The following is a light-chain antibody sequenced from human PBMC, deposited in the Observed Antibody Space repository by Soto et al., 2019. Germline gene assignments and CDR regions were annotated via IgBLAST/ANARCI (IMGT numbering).Light chain of an antibody. CDR3: AVYGFLLGS. CDR2: AAS. Sequence: VTVSLNQEERATLSCRASQSIITNYLAWYRQKPGQAPRLLIYAASSRATGIPDRFSGSGSGTDFTLTISRLEAEDGTVDNCAVYGFLLGSFGQ. V-gene: IGKV3-20*01. CDR1: QSIITNY. J-gene: IGKJ2*01.